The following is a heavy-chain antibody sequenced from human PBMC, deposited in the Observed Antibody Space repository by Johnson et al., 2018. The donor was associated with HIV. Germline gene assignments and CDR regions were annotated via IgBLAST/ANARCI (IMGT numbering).Heavy chain of an antibody. D-gene: IGHD6-13*01. CDR2: ISYDGSNK. J-gene: IGHJ3*02. CDR3: GRDMSSRWGMGDACDI. Sequence: VQLVESGGGLVQPGGSLRLSCAASGFTFSSYAMHWVRQAPGKGLEWVAVISYDGSNKYYADSVKGRLTISRDNSKNTLYLQMSSLRAEDTAMYYWGRDMSSRWGMGDACDIWGQGTMVTVSS. CDR1: GFTFSSYA. V-gene: IGHV3-30-3*01.